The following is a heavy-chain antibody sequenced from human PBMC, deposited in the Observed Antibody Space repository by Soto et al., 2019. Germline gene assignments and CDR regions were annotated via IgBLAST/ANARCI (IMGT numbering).Heavy chain of an antibody. Sequence: QLHLVQSGAVVKKPGASVTVSCSASGYPVTAYYMHWVRQAPGRGLEWMGGINPATGAAKYTQTFQGRVTVTRDTSTSSVFMGLSGLTSGDSAVFYLGRGGGVGVAGSAAFDMWGQGTLVTVSS. V-gene: IGHV1-2*02. D-gene: IGHD3-3*01. CDR1: GYPVTAYY. CDR2: INPATGAA. J-gene: IGHJ3*02. CDR3: GRGGGVGVAGSAAFDM.